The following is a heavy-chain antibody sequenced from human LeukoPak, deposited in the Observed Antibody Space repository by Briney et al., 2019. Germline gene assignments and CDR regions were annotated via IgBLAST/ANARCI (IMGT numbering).Heavy chain of an antibody. J-gene: IGHJ3*02. Sequence: GESLKTSCKGSEYTFTSYWIGGVRQTPGKGLELMGIIYPSDYDTRSSPSYQGHVTMSVNRSITTAYLQWSSLKAADTAIYYCAGKTGGSGTYKGVFDIWGQGTMVTVSS. D-gene: IGHD3-10*01. CDR2: IYPSDYDT. CDR3: AGKTGGSGTYKGVFDI. V-gene: IGHV5-51*01. CDR1: EYTFTSYW.